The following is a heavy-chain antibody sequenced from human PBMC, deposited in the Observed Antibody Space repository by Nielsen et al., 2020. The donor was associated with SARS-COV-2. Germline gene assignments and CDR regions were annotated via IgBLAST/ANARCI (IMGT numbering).Heavy chain of an antibody. D-gene: IGHD6-19*01. CDR3: ARDPRDSSGWSYFDY. CDR2: IYHSGST. Sequence: WIRQPPGKGLEWIGEIYHSGSTNYNPSLKSRVTISVDKSKNQFSLKLSSVTAADTAVYYCARDPRDSSGWSYFDYWGQGTLVTVSS. V-gene: IGHV4-4*02. J-gene: IGHJ4*02.